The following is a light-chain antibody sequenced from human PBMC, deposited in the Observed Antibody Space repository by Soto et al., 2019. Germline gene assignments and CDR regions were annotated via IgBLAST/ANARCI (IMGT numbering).Light chain of an antibody. CDR3: QQRSVWPWT. V-gene: IGKV3-11*01. CDR1: QSVNNY. Sequence: EIVLTQSPATLSLSPVERATLSCRASQSVNNYLAWYQQKPGQAPRLLIYDTSDRASGIPARFSGSGSGTDFTLPISSLEPEDFAVFYCQQRSVWPWTFGQGTKVDIK. CDR2: DTS. J-gene: IGKJ1*01.